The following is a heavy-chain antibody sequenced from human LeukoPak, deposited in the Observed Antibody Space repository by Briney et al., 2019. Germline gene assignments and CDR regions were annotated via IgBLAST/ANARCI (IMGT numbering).Heavy chain of an antibody. Sequence: SETLSLTCTVSGGSISSSSYYWGWIRQPPGKGLEWIGSIYYSGSTYYNPSLKSRVTISVDTSKNQFSLNLTSVTAADTAVYFCARDPDGYKFFDYWGRGRPVTVSS. CDR2: IYYSGST. V-gene: IGHV4-39*07. D-gene: IGHD5-24*01. J-gene: IGHJ4*02. CDR3: ARDPDGYKFFDY. CDR1: GGSISSSSYY.